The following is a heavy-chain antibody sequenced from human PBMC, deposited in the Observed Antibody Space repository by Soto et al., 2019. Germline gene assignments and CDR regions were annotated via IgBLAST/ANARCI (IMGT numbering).Heavy chain of an antibody. Sequence: SETLSLTCAVYGGSFSGYYWSWIRQPPGKGLEWIGEINHSGSTNYNPSLKSRVTISVDTSKNQFSLKLSSVTAADTAVYYCAGSRPYSIQLWSRDYWGQGTLVTVSS. V-gene: IGHV4-34*01. D-gene: IGHD5-18*01. J-gene: IGHJ4*02. CDR2: INHSGST. CDR3: AGSRPYSIQLWSRDY. CDR1: GGSFSGYY.